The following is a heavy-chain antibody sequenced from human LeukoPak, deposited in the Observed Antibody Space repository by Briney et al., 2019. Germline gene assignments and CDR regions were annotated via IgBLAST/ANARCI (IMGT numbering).Heavy chain of an antibody. Sequence: ASVKVSCKASGYTFTGHYMHWVRQAPGHGLEWMGWINTNSGGINYEQRIQGRVTISRDTSLRTAYMELSRLRSDDTAVYYCARGGRLGELSPLDYWGQGTLVTVSS. CDR3: ARGGRLGELSPLDY. J-gene: IGHJ4*02. CDR2: INTNSGGI. V-gene: IGHV1-2*02. D-gene: IGHD3-16*02. CDR1: GYTFTGHY.